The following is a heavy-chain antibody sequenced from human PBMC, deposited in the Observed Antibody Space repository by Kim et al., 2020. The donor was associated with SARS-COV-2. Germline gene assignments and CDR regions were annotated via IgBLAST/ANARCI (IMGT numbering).Heavy chain of an antibody. D-gene: IGHD1-26*01. Sequence: NYSPSFQGHVTISADKSISTAYLQWSSLKASDTAMYYCARPGATPLDMDVWGQGTTVTVSS. J-gene: IGHJ6*02. CDR3: ARPGATPLDMDV. V-gene: IGHV5-10-1*01.